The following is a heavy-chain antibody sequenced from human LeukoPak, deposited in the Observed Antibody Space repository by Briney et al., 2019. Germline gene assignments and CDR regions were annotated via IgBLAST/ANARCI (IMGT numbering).Heavy chain of an antibody. J-gene: IGHJ4*02. V-gene: IGHV3-74*01. CDR2: ISSDASYT. CDR1: RFTFSNFW. CDR3: AGDTRGRAAAL. D-gene: IGHD6-13*01. Sequence: GGSLRLSCAASRFTFSNFWMDWIRQAPGKGLVWVSRISSDASYTSYADSVKGRFTISRDNAKNTLYLQMNSLTAEDTALYYCAGDTRGRAAALWGQGTLVTVSS.